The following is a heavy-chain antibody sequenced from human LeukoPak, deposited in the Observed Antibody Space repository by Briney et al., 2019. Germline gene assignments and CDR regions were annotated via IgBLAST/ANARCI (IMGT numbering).Heavy chain of an antibody. V-gene: IGHV3-11*06. CDR3: ARLKGIAAAGRDY. CDR1: GFTFSDYY. D-gene: IGHD6-13*01. Sequence: PGGSLRLSCAVSGFTFSDYYMSWIRQAPGKGLEWVSSISSSSSYIYYADSVKGRFTISRDNAKNSLYLQMNSLRAEDTAVYYCARLKGIAAAGRDYWGQGTLVTVSS. CDR2: ISSSSSYI. J-gene: IGHJ4*02.